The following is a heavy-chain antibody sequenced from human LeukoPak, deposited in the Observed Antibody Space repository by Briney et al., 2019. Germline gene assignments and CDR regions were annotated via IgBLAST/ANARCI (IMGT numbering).Heavy chain of an antibody. V-gene: IGHV1-8*03. Sequence: ASGKVSCNASGYTFTSYDINWVRQATGQGLEWMGWMNPNNGNTGYAQKFQGKVTINKKNSIRTAYMELSSMRSEDTAVYYCARGPGGHNYYGSGSYYYYYYMDVWGKGTTVTVSS. CDR3: ARGPGGHNYYGSGSYYYYYYMDV. CDR2: MNPNNGNT. CDR1: GYTFTSYD. J-gene: IGHJ6*03. D-gene: IGHD3-10*01.